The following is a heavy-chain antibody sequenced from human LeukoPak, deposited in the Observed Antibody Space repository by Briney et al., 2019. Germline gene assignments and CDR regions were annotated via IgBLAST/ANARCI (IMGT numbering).Heavy chain of an antibody. D-gene: IGHD4-17*01. Sequence: PGGSLRLSCAASGFTFSSSWMTWVRQAPGKGLEWVSAISGSGGSTYYADSVKGRFTISRDNSKNTLYLQMNSLRAEDTAVYYCAKVYDYGDFYFDYWGQGTLVTVSS. CDR2: ISGSGGST. CDR3: AKVYDYGDFYFDY. CDR1: GFTFSSSW. J-gene: IGHJ4*02. V-gene: IGHV3-23*01.